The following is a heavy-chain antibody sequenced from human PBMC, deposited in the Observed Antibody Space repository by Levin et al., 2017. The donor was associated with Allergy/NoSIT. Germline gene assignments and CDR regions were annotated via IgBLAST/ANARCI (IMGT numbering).Heavy chain of an antibody. CDR1: GFTFSSYA. D-gene: IGHD6-13*01. CDR3: ARRYSSSWYEPNFDY. Sequence: GGSLRLSCAASGFTFSSYAMSWVRQAPGKGLEWVSGISGIGNSTHYPGSVQGRFTISRDNSKNTLHLQMNSLRAEDTAVYYCARRYSSSWYEPNFDYWGQGTLVTVSS. J-gene: IGHJ4*02. V-gene: IGHV3-23*01. CDR2: ISGIGNST.